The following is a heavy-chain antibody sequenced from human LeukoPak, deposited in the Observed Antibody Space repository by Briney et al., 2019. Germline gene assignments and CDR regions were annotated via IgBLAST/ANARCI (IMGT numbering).Heavy chain of an antibody. CDR3: ATNPSGSYYVDY. J-gene: IGHJ4*02. Sequence: PSETLSLTCTVSGVSISSVDYYWSWIRQPPGKGLEWIGEINHSGSTNYNPSLKSRVTISVDTSKNQFSLKLSSVTAADTAVYYCATNPSGSYYVDYWGQGTLVTVSS. D-gene: IGHD1-26*01. CDR1: GVSISSVDYY. CDR2: INHSGST. V-gene: IGHV4-34*01.